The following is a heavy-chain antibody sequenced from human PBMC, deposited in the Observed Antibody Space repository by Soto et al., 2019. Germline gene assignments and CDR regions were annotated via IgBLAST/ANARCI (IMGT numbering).Heavy chain of an antibody. CDR3: AKDGQQLAITVSYFDT. CDR1: GFTFSSYG. CDR2: ISYDGSNK. V-gene: IGHV3-30*18. J-gene: IGHJ4*02. Sequence: GGSLRLSCAASGFTFSSYGMHWVRQAPGKGLEWVAVISYDGSNKYYADSVKGRFTISRDNSKNTLYLQMNSLRAEDTAVYYCAKDGQQLAITVSYFDTWAQETLFTVSS. D-gene: IGHD6-13*01.